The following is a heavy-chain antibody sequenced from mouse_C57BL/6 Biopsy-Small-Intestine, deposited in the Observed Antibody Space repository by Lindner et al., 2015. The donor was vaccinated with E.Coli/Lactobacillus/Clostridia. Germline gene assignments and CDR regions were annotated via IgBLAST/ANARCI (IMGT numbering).Heavy chain of an antibody. D-gene: IGHD2-13*01. CDR1: GYTFTDYY. CDR3: ARGDGAYDEFDH. CDR2: IYPGSSNS. J-gene: IGHJ2*01. Sequence: VQLQESGPELVKPGTSVQISCKASGYTFTDYYINWVKQRPGQGLEWIGWIYPGSSNSQYNENFKGKATLTVDTSSNTAYMQPSSLTSEDSAVYFCARGDGAYDEFDHWGQGTTLTVSS. V-gene: IGHV1-84*01.